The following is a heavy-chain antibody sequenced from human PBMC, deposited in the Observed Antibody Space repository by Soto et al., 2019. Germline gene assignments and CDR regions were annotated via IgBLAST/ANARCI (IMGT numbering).Heavy chain of an antibody. CDR1: DGSIGSVGYS. CDR2: IYHSGST. J-gene: IGHJ5*02. V-gene: IGHV4-30-2*01. CDR3: ARVPSP. Sequence: TLCLTCGVADGSIGSVGYSWSWIRQPPGKGLEWIGYIYHSGSTYYNPSLKSRVTISVDRSKNQFSLKLSSVTAADTAVYYCARVPSPWGQGTLVTVSS.